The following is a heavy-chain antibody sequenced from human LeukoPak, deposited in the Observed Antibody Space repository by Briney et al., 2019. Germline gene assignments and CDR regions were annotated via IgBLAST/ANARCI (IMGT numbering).Heavy chain of an antibody. J-gene: IGHJ6*03. D-gene: IGHD3-16*02. CDR1: GFTFSNYG. CDR3: AKGSHIGLYQNYHYMDV. Sequence: GETLRLSCAASGFTFSNYGMSWVRQAPGKGLEWVSGIGGSGGSTYYVESVKGRFTISRDNSKNTLYLQMNSLRAEDTAVYYCAKGSHIGLYQNYHYMDVWGKGTTVTISS. V-gene: IGHV3-23*01. CDR2: IGGSGGST.